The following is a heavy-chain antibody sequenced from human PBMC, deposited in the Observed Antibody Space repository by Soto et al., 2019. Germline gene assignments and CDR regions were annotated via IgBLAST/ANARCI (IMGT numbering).Heavy chain of an antibody. CDR3: ARVSGWYYFDY. CDR2: ISAYNGNT. Sequence: ASVKVSCKASGYTFTSYGISWVRQAPGQGLEWMGWISAYNGNTKYSQKFQGRVTITRDTSASTAYMELSSLRSEDTAVYYCARVSGWYYFDYWGQGTQVTVSS. CDR1: GYTFTSYG. D-gene: IGHD6-19*01. V-gene: IGHV1-18*01. J-gene: IGHJ4*02.